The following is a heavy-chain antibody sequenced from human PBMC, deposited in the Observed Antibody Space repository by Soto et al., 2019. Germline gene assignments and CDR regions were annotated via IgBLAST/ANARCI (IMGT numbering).Heavy chain of an antibody. CDR3: ARGEAASSQGPYYYYGMYV. CDR1: GYSFTSYW. J-gene: IGHJ6*02. D-gene: IGHD6-13*01. V-gene: IGHV5-51*01. CDR2: IYPGDSDT. Sequence: ESLKISCKGSGYSFTSYWIGWVRQMPGKGLEWMGIIYPGDSDTRYSPSFQGQVTISADKSISTAYLQWSSLKASDTAMYYCARGEAASSQGPYYYYGMYVWGQGSTFTFSS.